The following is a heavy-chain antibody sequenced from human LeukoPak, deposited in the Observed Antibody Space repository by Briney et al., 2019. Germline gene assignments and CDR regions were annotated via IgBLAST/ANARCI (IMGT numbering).Heavy chain of an antibody. D-gene: IGHD3-3*01. V-gene: IGHV3-21*04. J-gene: IGHJ4*02. CDR3: ARGTSYYDFWSGYYVGTFLPVGEYYFGY. CDR1: RLTFSSYS. CDR2: ISSSGSYI. Sequence: GGSLRLSCAASRLTFSSYSMNWVRQAPGKGLEWVSSISSSGSYIYHADSVKGRFTISRDNAKNSLYLQMNSLRAEDTAVYYCARGTSYYDFWSGYYVGTFLPVGEYYFGYWGQGTLVTVSS.